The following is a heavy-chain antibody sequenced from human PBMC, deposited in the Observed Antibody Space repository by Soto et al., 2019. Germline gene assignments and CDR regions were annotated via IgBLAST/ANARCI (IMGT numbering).Heavy chain of an antibody. CDR1: GFSLSTSGVG. J-gene: IGHJ2*01. Sequence: QITLKESGPTLVKPTQTLTLTCTFSGFSLSTSGVGVGWIRQPPGKALEWLALIYWDDDKRYSPSLKRRLTLTKDTPKNQVVLTMTHRDPVDTATYYCAHRTHYGDSPFRLYFDLWGRGTLVTVSS. CDR3: AHRTHYGDSPFRLYFDL. D-gene: IGHD4-17*01. V-gene: IGHV2-5*02. CDR2: IYWDDDK.